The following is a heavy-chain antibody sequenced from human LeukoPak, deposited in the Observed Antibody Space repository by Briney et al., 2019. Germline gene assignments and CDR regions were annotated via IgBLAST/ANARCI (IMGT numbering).Heavy chain of an antibody. Sequence: SETLSLTCTVSGGSMTSYFWSWIRQPPGKGLEWIGYIYYSGTTTYNPSLKSRVTISVDTSKNQFSLKLSSVTAADTAVYYCARGPYYDSSGYYFLFDYWGQGTLVTVSS. J-gene: IGHJ4*02. D-gene: IGHD3-22*01. CDR3: ARGPYYDSSGYYFLFDY. V-gene: IGHV4-59*12. CDR1: GGSMTSYF. CDR2: IYYSGTT.